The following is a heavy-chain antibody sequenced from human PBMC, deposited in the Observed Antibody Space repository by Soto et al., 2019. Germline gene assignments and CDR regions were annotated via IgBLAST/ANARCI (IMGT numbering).Heavy chain of an antibody. CDR1: GFTFSSYA. CDR2: ISYDGSNK. J-gene: IGHJ6*02. D-gene: IGHD3-10*01. Sequence: QVQLVESGGGVVQPGRSLRLSCAASGFTFSSYAMHWVRQAPGKGLEWVAVISYDGSNKYYADSVKGRFTISRDNSKNTLYLQMNSLRAEDTAVYYCARDFHSGLSPGMDVWGQGTTVTVSS. CDR3: ARDFHSGLSPGMDV. V-gene: IGHV3-30-3*01.